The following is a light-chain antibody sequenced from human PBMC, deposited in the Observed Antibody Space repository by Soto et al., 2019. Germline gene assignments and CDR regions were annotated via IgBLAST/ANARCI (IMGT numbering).Light chain of an antibody. Sequence: SYEPTQPPSVSVAPGQTARITCGGNRIGSKSVHWFQQKPGQAPVLVVHDDSDRPSGIPERFSGSNSGGTATLTISRVEAGDEADYYCQVWDSRDDHRVFGGGTKLTVL. J-gene: IGLJ2*01. V-gene: IGLV3-21*02. CDR1: RIGSKS. CDR2: DDS. CDR3: QVWDSRDDHRV.